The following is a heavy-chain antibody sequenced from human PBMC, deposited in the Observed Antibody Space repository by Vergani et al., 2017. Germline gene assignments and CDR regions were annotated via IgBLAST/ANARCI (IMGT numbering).Heavy chain of an antibody. CDR1: GGTFSSYA. D-gene: IGHD4-23*01. CDR3: AGVASTTVVGYYYYYGMDV. J-gene: IGHJ6*02. V-gene: IGHV1-69*04. Sequence: QVQLVQSGAEVKKPGASVKVSCKASGGTFSSYAISWVRQAPGQGLEWMGRIIPILGIANYAQKFQGRVMITADESTSTAYMELSSLRSEDTAVYYCAGVASTTVVGYYYYYGMDVWGQGTTVTVSS. CDR2: IIPILGIA.